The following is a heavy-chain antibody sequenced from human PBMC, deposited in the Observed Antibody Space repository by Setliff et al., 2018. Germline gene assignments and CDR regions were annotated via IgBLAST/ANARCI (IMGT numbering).Heavy chain of an antibody. CDR2: IWYDGSNK. Sequence: QPGGSLRLSCAASGFTFSSYWMSWVRQAPGKGLEWVAVIWYDGSNKYYADSVKGRFTISRDNSKNTLYLQMNSLRAEDTAVYYCAKQGMIAPLYYFDYWGQGTLVTVSS. CDR1: GFTFSSYW. CDR3: AKQGMIAPLYYFDY. V-gene: IGHV3-33*06. D-gene: IGHD2-15*01. J-gene: IGHJ4*02.